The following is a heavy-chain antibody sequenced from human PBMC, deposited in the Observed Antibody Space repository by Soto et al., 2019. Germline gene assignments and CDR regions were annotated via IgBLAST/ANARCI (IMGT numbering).Heavy chain of an antibody. V-gene: IGHV3-11*05. J-gene: IGHJ4*02. CDR3: ARDRTGYSNDFDY. CDR2: ISSSSSYT. Sequence: QVQLVESGGGLVKPGGSLRLSCAASGFTFSDYYMTWIRQAPGKGLEWVSYISSSSSYTNYADSVKGRFTLSRDNAKNALYLQMNSLRAEDTGVYYWARDRTGYSNDFDYWGQGTLVTVSS. D-gene: IGHD6-13*01. CDR1: GFTFSDYY.